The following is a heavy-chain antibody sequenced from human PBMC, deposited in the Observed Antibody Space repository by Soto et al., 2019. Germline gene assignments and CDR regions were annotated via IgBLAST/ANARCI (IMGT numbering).Heavy chain of an antibody. J-gene: IGHJ6*02. D-gene: IGHD6-6*01. CDR2: IWYDGSNK. Sequence: QVQLVESGGGVVQPGRSLRLSCAASGFTFSSYGMHWVRQAPGKGLEWVAVIWYDGSNKYYADSVEGRFTISRDNSKNTLYLQMNSLRAEDTAVYYCAREGIAARDYYYGMDVWGQGTTVTVSS. CDR1: GFTFSSYG. CDR3: AREGIAARDYYYGMDV. V-gene: IGHV3-33*01.